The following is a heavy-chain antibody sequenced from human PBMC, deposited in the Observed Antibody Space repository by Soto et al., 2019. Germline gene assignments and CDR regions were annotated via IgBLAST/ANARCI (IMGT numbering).Heavy chain of an antibody. Sequence: EVQLLESGGGLVQPGGSLRLSCAASGFTFSSYAMSWVRQAPGKGLEWVSAISGSGGSTYYADSVKGRFTISRDNSKNTLYLQMNSLRAEDTAVYYCAKEHTEYYGSGSTNWFDPWGQGTLVTVSS. CDR2: ISGSGGST. CDR3: AKEHTEYYGSGSTNWFDP. CDR1: GFTFSSYA. J-gene: IGHJ5*02. D-gene: IGHD3-10*01. V-gene: IGHV3-23*01.